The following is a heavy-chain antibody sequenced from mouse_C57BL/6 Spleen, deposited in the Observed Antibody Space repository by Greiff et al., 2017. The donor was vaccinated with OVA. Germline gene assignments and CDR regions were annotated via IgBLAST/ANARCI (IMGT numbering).Heavy chain of an antibody. V-gene: IGHV1-61*01. CDR2: IYPSDSET. CDR1: GYTFTSYW. J-gene: IGHJ4*01. D-gene: IGHD2-4*01. Sequence: QVQLQQPGAELVRPGSSVKLSCKASGYTFTSYWMDWVKQRPGQGLEWIGNIYPSDSETHYNQKFKDKATLTVDKSSSTAYMQLSSLTSEDSAVYYCARFDYDDAMDYWGQGTSVTVSS. CDR3: ARFDYDDAMDY.